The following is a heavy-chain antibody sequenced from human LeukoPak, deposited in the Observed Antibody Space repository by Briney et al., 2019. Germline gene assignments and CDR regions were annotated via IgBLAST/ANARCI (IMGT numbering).Heavy chain of an antibody. CDR2: IIPIFGTA. D-gene: IGHD3-10*01. V-gene: IGHV1-69*01. J-gene: IGHJ5*02. CDR3: ARDRHYYGSGSSPGVDP. Sequence: ASVKVSCKASGGTFSSYAISWVREGPGLGLEGVGGIIPIFGTANYAQKFQGRVTITADESTSTAYMEQCSRRSEDTAAYYGARDRHYYGSGSSPGVDPWGQGTLVTVSS. CDR1: GGTFSSYA.